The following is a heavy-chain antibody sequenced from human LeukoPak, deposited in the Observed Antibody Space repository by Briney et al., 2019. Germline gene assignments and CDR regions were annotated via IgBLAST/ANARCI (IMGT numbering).Heavy chain of an antibody. CDR1: GLTFHDYA. CDR3: VKDLAAAGPEGAFDV. J-gene: IGHJ3*01. CDR2: ISWNSGSI. V-gene: IGHV3-9*01. D-gene: IGHD6-13*01. Sequence: GRSQRLSCAASGLTFHDYAMHWVRQVPGKGLEWVSGISWNSGSIGYADSVKGRFTISRDNAKNSLILQMNSLRAEDTALYYCVKDLAAAGPEGAFDVWGQGTMVTVSS.